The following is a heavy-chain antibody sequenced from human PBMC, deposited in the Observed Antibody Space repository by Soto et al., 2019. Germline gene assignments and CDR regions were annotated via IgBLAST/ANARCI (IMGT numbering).Heavy chain of an antibody. D-gene: IGHD6-13*01. CDR2: IYYRGTT. J-gene: IGHJ5*01. V-gene: IGHV4-31*03. CDR1: GGSISTGVWY. CDR3: ERVSARGTRGFDS. Sequence: QVQLRESGPGLVKPSQTLSLTCSVSGGSISTGVWYWSWVREHPGKVLAWIGDIYYRGTTSYNPSLGSRVTISRDTSKNQVSVKVNSVTAADTAMYYCERVSARGTRGFDSWGQLSRFTDSS.